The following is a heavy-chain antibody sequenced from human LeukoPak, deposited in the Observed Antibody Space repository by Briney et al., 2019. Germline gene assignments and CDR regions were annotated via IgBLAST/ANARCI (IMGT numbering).Heavy chain of an antibody. J-gene: IGHJ4*02. D-gene: IGHD5-12*01. V-gene: IGHV4-34*01. Sequence: SETLSLTCAVYGGSFSGYYWSWIRQPPGKGLEWIGEINHSGSTNYNPSLKSRVTISVDTSKNQFSLKLSSVTAADTAVYYCARCGYGGYDWSDYWGQGTLVTVSS. CDR1: GGSFSGYY. CDR3: ARCGYGGYDWSDY. CDR2: INHSGST.